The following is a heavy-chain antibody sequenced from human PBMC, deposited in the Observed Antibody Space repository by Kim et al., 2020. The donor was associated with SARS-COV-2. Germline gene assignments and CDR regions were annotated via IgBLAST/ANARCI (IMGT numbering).Heavy chain of an antibody. CDR3: AKDIGNDSSGYYYYYYGMDV. CDR1: GFTFDDYA. J-gene: IGHJ6*02. D-gene: IGHD3-22*01. V-gene: IGHV3-43D*03. Sequence: GGSLRLSCAASGFTFDDYAMHWVRQAPGKGLEWVSLISWDGGSTYYADSVKGRFTISRDNSKNSLYLQMNSLRAEDTALYYCAKDIGNDSSGYYYYYYGMDVWGQGTTVTVSS. CDR2: ISWDGGST.